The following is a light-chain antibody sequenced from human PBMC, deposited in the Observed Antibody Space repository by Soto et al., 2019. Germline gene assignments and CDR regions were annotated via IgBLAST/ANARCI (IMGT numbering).Light chain of an antibody. CDR1: SSDVGGYNY. CDR3: SSYAGSNNVV. V-gene: IGLV2-8*01. Sequence: QSALTQPPSASGSPGQSVTISCTGTSSDVGGYNYVSWYQQHPGKAPKLMIFEVSKRPSGVPDHFSGSKSGNTASLTVSGLQAEDEADYYCSSYAGSNNVVFGPGTKLTVL. J-gene: IGLJ1*01. CDR2: EVS.